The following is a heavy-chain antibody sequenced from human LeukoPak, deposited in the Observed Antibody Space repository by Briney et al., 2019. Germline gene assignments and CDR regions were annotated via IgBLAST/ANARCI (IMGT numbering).Heavy chain of an antibody. Sequence: GESLKISCKASGYSFTTYWIGWVRQMPGKGLEWMGIIYPGDSDTRYSPSFQGQVTISADKSISTAYLQWSSLKASDTAMYYCASRWAVSGMNYFDIWGQGTLVTVSS. V-gene: IGHV5-51*01. CDR3: ASRWAVSGMNYFDI. D-gene: IGHD6-19*01. J-gene: IGHJ4*02. CDR2: IYPGDSDT. CDR1: GYSFTTYW.